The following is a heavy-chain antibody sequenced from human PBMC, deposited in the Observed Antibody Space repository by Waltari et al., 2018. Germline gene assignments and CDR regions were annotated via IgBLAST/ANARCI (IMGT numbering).Heavy chain of an antibody. V-gene: IGHV1-69*14. D-gene: IGHD3-10*01. CDR1: GGTFSSYA. Sequence: QVQLVQSGAEVKKPGSSVKVSCKASGGTFSSYAISWVRQAPGQGLEWMGWIILIFGTANYAQKFQGRVTITADKSTSTAYMELSSLRSEDTAVYYCARDRGVYYGSDYAFDIWGQGTMVTVSS. CDR2: IILIFGTA. J-gene: IGHJ3*02. CDR3: ARDRGVYYGSDYAFDI.